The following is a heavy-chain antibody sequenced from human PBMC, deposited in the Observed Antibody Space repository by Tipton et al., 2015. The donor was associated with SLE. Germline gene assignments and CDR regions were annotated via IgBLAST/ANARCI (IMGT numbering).Heavy chain of an antibody. CDR1: GDSISDYY. D-gene: IGHD6-19*01. Sequence: TLSLTCSVSGDSISDYYLNWIRQPPGKGLEWIGFIYYSGSTNNNPSLKSRVRISLDTSKNQVSLKVTSVTPADTATYFCARGQEVAATDHYYYMDVWGKGTTVTVSS. CDR2: IYYSGST. J-gene: IGHJ6*03. CDR3: ARGQEVAATDHYYYMDV. V-gene: IGHV4-59*01.